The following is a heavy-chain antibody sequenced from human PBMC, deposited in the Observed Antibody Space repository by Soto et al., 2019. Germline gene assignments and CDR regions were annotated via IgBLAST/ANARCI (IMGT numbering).Heavy chain of an antibody. CDR1: GFTFSSYS. J-gene: IGHJ4*02. D-gene: IGHD5-12*01. CDR2: SRSSSSYI. V-gene: IGHV3-21*01. Sequence: EVQLVESGGGLVKPGGSLRLSCAASGFTFSSYSMNWVRQAPGKGLEWVSSSRSSSSYIYYADSVKGRRTISRDNAKNSLYLQMNSLRAEDTAVYYCARGGYDYDYFDYWGQGTLVTVSS. CDR3: ARGGYDYDYFDY.